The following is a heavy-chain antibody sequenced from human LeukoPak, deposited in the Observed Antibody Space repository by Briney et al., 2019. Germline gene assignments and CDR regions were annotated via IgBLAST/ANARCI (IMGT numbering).Heavy chain of an antibody. J-gene: IGHJ4*02. V-gene: IGHV3-30*02. Sequence: GGSLRLSCEASEFIFSSYGMHWVRQAPGKGLEWVAAIWDDGSEKYYGDSVRGRFTISRDNSKNTLYLQMDSLRAEDTAVYYCAKDTSDYWGQGTLVTVSS. CDR1: EFIFSSYG. D-gene: IGHD1-26*01. CDR2: IWDDGSEK. CDR3: AKDTSDY.